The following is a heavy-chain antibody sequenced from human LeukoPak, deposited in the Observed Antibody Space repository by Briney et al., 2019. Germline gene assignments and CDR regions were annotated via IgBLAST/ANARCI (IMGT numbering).Heavy chain of an antibody. CDR1: GGRFTSNA. Sequence: ASVKVSCKASGGRFTSNAITWVRQAPGQGLEWMGRIIPLLPTTIYAQKFRDRVTIIADRSTGTAYMELSSLRSDDTAVYYCARVEGGGGSLDLWGQGTMVTVSS. J-gene: IGHJ3*01. D-gene: IGHD3-16*01. CDR2: IIPLLPTT. CDR3: ARVEGGGGSLDL. V-gene: IGHV1-69*04.